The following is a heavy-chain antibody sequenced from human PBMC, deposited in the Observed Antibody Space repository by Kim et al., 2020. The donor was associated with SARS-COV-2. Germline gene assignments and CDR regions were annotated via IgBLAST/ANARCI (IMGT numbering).Heavy chain of an antibody. CDR1: GGTFSSYA. CDR2: IIPILGIA. J-gene: IGHJ4*02. CDR3: ASTEETYYYDSSGYYSNY. D-gene: IGHD3-22*01. V-gene: IGHV1-69*04. Sequence: SVKVSCKASGGTFSSYAISWVRQAPGQGLEWMGRIIPILGIANYAQKFQGRVTITADKSTSTAYMELSSLRSEDTAVYYCASTEETYYYDSSGYYSNYWGQGTLVTVSS.